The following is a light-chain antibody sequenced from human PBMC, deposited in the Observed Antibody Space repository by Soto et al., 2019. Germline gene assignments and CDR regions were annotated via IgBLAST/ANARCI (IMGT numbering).Light chain of an antibody. CDR2: GAS. V-gene: IGKV3-20*01. Sequence: EIVLTQSACTLSLSAGERATLSWRASQSVSNNYLAWYQQKPGQAPRPLIYGASSRATGIPDRFSGSGSGTDFTLTIIRLETEDFAVYYCQQYGSSPSTFGQGTRLEIK. CDR1: QSVSNNY. CDR3: QQYGSSPST. J-gene: IGKJ5*01.